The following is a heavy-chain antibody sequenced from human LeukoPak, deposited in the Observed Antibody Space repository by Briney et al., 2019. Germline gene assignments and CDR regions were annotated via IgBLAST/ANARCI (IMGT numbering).Heavy chain of an antibody. V-gene: IGHV3-21*04. J-gene: IGHJ4*02. CDR1: GFTFSSYS. CDR2: ISSSSSYI. Sequence: PGGSLRLSCAASGFTFSSYSMNWVRQAPGKGLEWVSSISSSSSYIYYADSVKGRFTISRDNAKNSLYLQMNSLRAEDTAVYYCAKKDHDYGVPLGYWGQGTLVTVSS. D-gene: IGHD4-17*01. CDR3: AKKDHDYGVPLGY.